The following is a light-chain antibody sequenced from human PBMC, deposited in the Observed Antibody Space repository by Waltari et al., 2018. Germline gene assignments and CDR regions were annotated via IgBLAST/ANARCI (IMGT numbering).Light chain of an antibody. CDR2: GKN. Sequence: SSELTQDPAVSVALGQTVRITCQGDSLRSYYSSWYQQKPGQAPVLVIYGKNNRSSGIPDRFSGSSSGNTASLTITGAQAEDEADYYCNSRDSSGTVFGGGTKLTVL. V-gene: IGLV3-19*01. J-gene: IGLJ2*01. CDR3: NSRDSSGTV. CDR1: SLRSYY.